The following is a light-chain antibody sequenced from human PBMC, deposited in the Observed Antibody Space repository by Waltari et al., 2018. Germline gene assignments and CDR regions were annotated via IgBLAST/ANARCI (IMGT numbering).Light chain of an antibody. CDR3: QQYNTYPWT. J-gene: IGKJ1*01. CDR2: QAS. CDR1: ERISRW. V-gene: IGKV1-5*03. Sequence: DIQMTQSPSTLSASVGDRVTITCRASERISRWLAWYQQKPGMAPKLLIYQASSLEDGVPASVSGSGFETEFSLSISSLQPEDFTTYYCQQYNTYPWTFGQGTKVEIK.